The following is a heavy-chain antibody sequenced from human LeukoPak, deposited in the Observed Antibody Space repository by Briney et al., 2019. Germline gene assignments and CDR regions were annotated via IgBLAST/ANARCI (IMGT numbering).Heavy chain of an antibody. Sequence: ASVKVSCKASGYTFTGYYMHWVRQAPGQGLEWMGWINPNSGGTNYAQKFQGRVTMTRDTSISTAYMELSRLRSEDMAVHYCARGYDFWSGYPIDYWGQGTLVTVSS. D-gene: IGHD3-3*01. CDR3: ARGYDFWSGYPIDY. J-gene: IGHJ4*02. CDR2: INPNSGGT. CDR1: GYTFTGYY. V-gene: IGHV1-2*02.